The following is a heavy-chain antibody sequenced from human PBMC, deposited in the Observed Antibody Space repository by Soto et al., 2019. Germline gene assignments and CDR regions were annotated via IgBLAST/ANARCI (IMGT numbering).Heavy chain of an antibody. CDR2: INPSGGST. V-gene: IGHV1-46*01. Sequence: ASVKVSCKASGYTFTSYYMHWVGQAPGQGLEWMGIINPSGGSTSYAQKFQGRVTMTRDTSTSTVYMELSSLRSEDTAVYYCARGDLAVAGDYYYYGMDVWGQGTTVTVSS. J-gene: IGHJ6*02. CDR1: GYTFTSYY. D-gene: IGHD6-19*01. CDR3: ARGDLAVAGDYYYYGMDV.